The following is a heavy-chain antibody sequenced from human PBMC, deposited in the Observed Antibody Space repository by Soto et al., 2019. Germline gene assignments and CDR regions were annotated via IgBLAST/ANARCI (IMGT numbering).Heavy chain of an antibody. Sequence: QVQLQESGPGLVKPSQTLSLTCTVSGGSISSGDYYWSWIRQPPGKGLEWIGYIYYSGSTYYNPSLKVRVSISVDPSRTQFSLSLSSGPAADTAVYYCPSSPPLGGWAPGPYWFHPGGQGTLVTVSS. CDR3: PSSPPLGGWAPGPYWFHP. D-gene: IGHD1-26*01. CDR2: IYYSGST. J-gene: IGHJ5*02. V-gene: IGHV4-30-4*01. CDR1: GGSISSGDYY.